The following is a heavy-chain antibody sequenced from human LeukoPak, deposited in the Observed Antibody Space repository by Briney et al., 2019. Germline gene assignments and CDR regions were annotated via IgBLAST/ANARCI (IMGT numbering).Heavy chain of an antibody. V-gene: IGHV3-7*01. CDR1: GFTFSSYW. CDR3: ARVLGVEMATIMTAYYFDY. Sequence: TRGSLRLSCAASGFTFSSYWMSWVRQAPGKGLEWVANIKQDGSEKYYVDSVKGRFTISRDNAKNSLYLQMNSLRAEDTAVYYCARVLGVEMATIMTAYYFDYWGQGTLVTVSS. J-gene: IGHJ4*02. CDR2: IKQDGSEK. D-gene: IGHD5-24*01.